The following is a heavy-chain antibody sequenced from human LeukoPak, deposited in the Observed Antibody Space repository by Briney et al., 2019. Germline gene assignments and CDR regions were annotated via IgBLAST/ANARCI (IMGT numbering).Heavy chain of an antibody. Sequence: ASVKVSCKASGFTFTTYGISWVRQAPGQGLEWMGWISAYSGNTNYAQKLQGRVTMATETSTSTAYMQLRSLRSDDTAVYYCARLKSNYYDSSGYYDYWGQGTLVTVSS. CDR3: ARLKSNYYDSSGYYDY. V-gene: IGHV1-18*01. CDR2: ISAYSGNT. CDR1: GFTFTTYG. D-gene: IGHD3-22*01. J-gene: IGHJ4*02.